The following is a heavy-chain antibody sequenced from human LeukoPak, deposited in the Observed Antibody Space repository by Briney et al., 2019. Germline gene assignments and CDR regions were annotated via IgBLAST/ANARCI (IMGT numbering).Heavy chain of an antibody. J-gene: IGHJ4*02. D-gene: IGHD5-24*01. CDR1: GFTFSSYA. V-gene: IGHV3-30-3*01. CDR3: ARVVPRYLQDSPPGY. CDR2: ISYDGSNK. Sequence: GSLRLSCAASGFTFSSYAMHWVRQAPGKGLEWVAVISYDGSNKYYADSVKGRFTISRDNSKNTLYLQMNSLRAEDTAVYYCARVVPRYLQDSPPGYWGQGTLVTVSS.